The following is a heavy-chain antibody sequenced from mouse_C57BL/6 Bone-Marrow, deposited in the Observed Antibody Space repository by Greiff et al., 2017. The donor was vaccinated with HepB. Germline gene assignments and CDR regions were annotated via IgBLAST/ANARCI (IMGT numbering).Heavy chain of an antibody. CDR2: IDPETGGT. V-gene: IGHV1-15*01. J-gene: IGHJ3*01. CDR3: TRSDDGYYRYWFAY. D-gene: IGHD2-3*01. Sequence: LVESGAELVRPGASVTLSCKASGYTFTDYEMHWVKQTPVHGLEWIGAIDPETGGTAYNQKFKGKAILTADKSSSTAYMELRSLTSEDSAVYYGTRSDDGYYRYWFAYWGQGTLVTVSA. CDR1: GYTFTDYE.